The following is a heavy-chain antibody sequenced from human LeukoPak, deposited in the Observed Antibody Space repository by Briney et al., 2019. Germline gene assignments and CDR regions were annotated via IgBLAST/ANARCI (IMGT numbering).Heavy chain of an antibody. CDR2: IIPILGIA. V-gene: IGHV1-69*04. J-gene: IGHJ4*02. CDR1: GGTFSSYA. CDR3: ARDRYPAAPFDY. Sequence: SVKVSCKASGGTFSSYAISWVRQAPGRGLEWMGRIIPILGIANYAQKFQGRVTITADKSTSTAYMELSSMGSEDTAVYYCARDRYPAAPFDYWGQGTLVTVSS. D-gene: IGHD2-2*01.